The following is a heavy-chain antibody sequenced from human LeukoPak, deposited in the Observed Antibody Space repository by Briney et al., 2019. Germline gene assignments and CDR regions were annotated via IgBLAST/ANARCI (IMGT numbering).Heavy chain of an antibody. V-gene: IGHV3-7*01. CDR3: VREAQSPITDFGT. CDR2: IKEGGSEK. J-gene: IGHJ5*02. Sequence: GGSLRLSCAVCGFIFSIHWVSGVRQAPGGGVEWVGNIKEGGSEKYYGDSVKGRFTISRDNAKNSLHVQMYSLRAGDRAGYFFVREAQSPITDFGTWGQGTLVTVSS. D-gene: IGHD3-3*01. CDR1: GFIFSIHW.